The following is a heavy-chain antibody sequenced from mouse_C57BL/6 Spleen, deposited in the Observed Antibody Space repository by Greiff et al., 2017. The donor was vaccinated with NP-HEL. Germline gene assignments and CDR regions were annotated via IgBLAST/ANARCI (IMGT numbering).Heavy chain of an antibody. D-gene: IGHD3-3*01. CDR2: IWSDGST. J-gene: IGHJ4*01. V-gene: IGHV2-6*03. Sequence: VKLMESGPGLVAPSQSLSITCTVSGFSLTSYGVHWVRQPPGKGLEWLVVIWSDGSTTYNSALKSRLSISKDNSKSQVFLKMNSLQTDDTAMYYCARRGRGLYAMDYWGQGTSVTVSS. CDR3: ARRGRGLYAMDY. CDR1: GFSLTSYG.